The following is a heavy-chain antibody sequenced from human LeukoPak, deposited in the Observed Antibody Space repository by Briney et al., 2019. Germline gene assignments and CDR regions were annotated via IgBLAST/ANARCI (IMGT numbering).Heavy chain of an antibody. D-gene: IGHD2-2*02. CDR2: VSYDGSDK. CDR3: AKDLDHCSSSSCYIFDY. J-gene: IGHJ4*02. V-gene: IGHV3-30*18. CDR1: GFTFSSYA. Sequence: GGSLRLSCAASGFTFSSYAMSWVRQAPGKGLEWVAVVSYDGSDKYYADSVKGRFTISRDNSKNTLYLQMNSLRAEDTAVYYCAKDLDHCSSSSCYIFDYWGQGTLVTVSS.